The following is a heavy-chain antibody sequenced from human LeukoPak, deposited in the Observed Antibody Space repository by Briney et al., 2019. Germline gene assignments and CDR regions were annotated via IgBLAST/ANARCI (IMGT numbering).Heavy chain of an antibody. Sequence: SETLSLTCTVSGGSVSSSSYYWGWIRQPPGKGLEWIASIYYSGSTYYNPSLQSRVTISPDTSKNQISLKLNSVTAADTAVYYCARHRGVLYPFDPWGLGTLVTVSS. CDR1: GGSVSSSSYY. J-gene: IGHJ5*02. V-gene: IGHV4-39*01. D-gene: IGHD3-3*01. CDR2: IYYSGST. CDR3: ARHRGVLYPFDP.